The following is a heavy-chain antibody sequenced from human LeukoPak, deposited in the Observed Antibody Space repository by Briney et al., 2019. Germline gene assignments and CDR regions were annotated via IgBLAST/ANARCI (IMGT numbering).Heavy chain of an antibody. CDR2: IRYDGSNK. V-gene: IGHV3-30*02. CDR1: GFTFSGYG. Sequence: GGSLRLSCAASGFTFSGYGMHWVRQAPGKGLEWVAFIRYDGSNKYYADSVKGRFTISRDNAKNSLYLQMNSLRAEDTAVYYCARASKGYYYYYMDVWGKGTTVTVSS. CDR3: ARASKGYYYYYMDV. J-gene: IGHJ6*03.